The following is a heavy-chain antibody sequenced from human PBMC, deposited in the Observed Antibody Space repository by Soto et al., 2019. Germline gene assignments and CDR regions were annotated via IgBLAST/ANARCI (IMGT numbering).Heavy chain of an antibody. CDR3: ARVYDGDPREYYYYGMDG. J-gene: IGHJ6*02. CDR1: GFTFSSYS. Sequence: EVQLVESGGGLVKPGGSLRLSCAASGFTFSSYSMNWVRQAPGKGLEWVSSISSSSSYIYYADSVKGRFTISRDNAKNSLYLQMNSLRAEDTAVYYCARVYDGDPREYYYYGMDGWGQGTTVTVSS. CDR2: ISSSSSYI. V-gene: IGHV3-21*01. D-gene: IGHD4-17*01.